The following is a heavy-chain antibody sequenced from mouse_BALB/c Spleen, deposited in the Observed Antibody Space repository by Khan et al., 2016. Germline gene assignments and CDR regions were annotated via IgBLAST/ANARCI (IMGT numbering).Heavy chain of an antibody. Sequence: VQLKQSAAELARPGASVKLSCKASGYTFTSYTMHWVKQRPGQGLEWIGNINPSSGYTEYNQKLKDRTTLTADKAYSTAYMQLSSLTSEEAAVYCCARSFAYCGQGTLVTVSA. CDR2: INPSSGYT. CDR3: ARSFAY. CDR1: GYTFTSYT. J-gene: IGHJ3*01. V-gene: IGHV1-4*02.